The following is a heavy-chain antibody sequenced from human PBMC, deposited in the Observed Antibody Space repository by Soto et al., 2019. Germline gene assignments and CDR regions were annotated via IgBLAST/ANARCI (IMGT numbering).Heavy chain of an antibody. CDR3: AKSRRMNSGWYYFDY. D-gene: IGHD6-19*01. CDR2: ISYEGSNK. J-gene: IGHJ4*02. V-gene: IGHV3-30*18. Sequence: GGSLRLSCAASGFTFSSYGMHWVRQAPGQGLEWVAVISYEGSNKYYEDSVKGRFTISRDNSKNTLYLQMNSLIAEDTAVYYCAKSRRMNSGWYYFDYWGQGTLVTVSS. CDR1: GFTFSSYG.